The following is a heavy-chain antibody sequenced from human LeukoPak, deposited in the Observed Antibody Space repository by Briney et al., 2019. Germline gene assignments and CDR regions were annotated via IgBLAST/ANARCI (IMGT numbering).Heavy chain of an antibody. CDR2: IYSGGST. CDR1: GFTVSSNY. CDR3: ARDVPVTTDAFDI. Sequence: TGGSLRLSCAASGFTVSSNYMSWVRQAPGKGLEWVSVIYSGGSTYYADSVKGRFTISRGNSKNTLYLQINSLRAEDTAVYYCARDVPVTTDAFDIWGQGTMVTVSS. D-gene: IGHD3-22*01. V-gene: IGHV3-53*01. J-gene: IGHJ3*02.